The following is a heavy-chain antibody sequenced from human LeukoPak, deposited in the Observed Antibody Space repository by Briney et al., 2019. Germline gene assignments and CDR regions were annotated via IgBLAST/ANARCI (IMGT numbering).Heavy chain of an antibody. Sequence: ASVKVSCKASGFTFSSYWMHWVRQAPGQGLEWLGLINPAGTITVFARRFQGRATVTRDTSASTVYMELNTLTSEDTAVYYCVREDNSPYKNFDHWGQGTLVTVSS. J-gene: IGHJ4*02. D-gene: IGHD1-1*01. CDR1: GFTFSSYW. V-gene: IGHV1-46*01. CDR3: VREDNSPYKNFDH. CDR2: INPAGTIT.